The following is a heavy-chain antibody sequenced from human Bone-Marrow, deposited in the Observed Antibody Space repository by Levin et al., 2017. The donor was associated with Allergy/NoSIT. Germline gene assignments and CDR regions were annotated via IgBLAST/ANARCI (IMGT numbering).Heavy chain of an antibody. D-gene: IGHD2-21*02. V-gene: IGHV3-23*01. CDR2: ISGTGGYT. Sequence: GGSLRLSCGASGFTISTNAMSWVRQAPGKGPEWVSAISGTGGYTYYADSVKGRFTISRDTSKNTLYLQMNSLRADDTAVYYCTTPRHLCGGDCWTYAFAVWGQGTMVTVSS. CDR1: GFTISTNA. J-gene: IGHJ3*01. CDR3: TTPRHLCGGDCWTYAFAV.